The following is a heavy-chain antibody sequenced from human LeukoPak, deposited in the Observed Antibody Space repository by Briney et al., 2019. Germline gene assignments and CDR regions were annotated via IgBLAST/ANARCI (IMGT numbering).Heavy chain of an antibody. D-gene: IGHD3-3*01. CDR3: ARSSTIFGQFDY. Sequence: SETLSLTCTVSGGSISSNNYYWGCIRQPPGRGLEWIAFIYYFGSTFYNPSLESRVTISVDTSKNQFSVKLNSVTAADTAVYYCARSSTIFGQFDYWGQGSLVTVSS. V-gene: IGHV4-39*01. CDR2: IYYFGST. CDR1: GGSISSNNYY. J-gene: IGHJ4*02.